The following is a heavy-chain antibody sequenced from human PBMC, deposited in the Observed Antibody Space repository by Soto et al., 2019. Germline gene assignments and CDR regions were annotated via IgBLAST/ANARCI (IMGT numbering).Heavy chain of an antibody. V-gene: IGHV2-5*01. D-gene: IGHD2-15*01. CDR3: AHSYEYCSGGSCSWFDP. CDR1: GFSLSTSGVG. Sequence: QITLKESGPTLVKPTQTLTLTCTFSGFSLSTSGVGVGWIRQPPGKALEWLALIYWNDDKRYSPSLKSRLTITKDTYKNQVVLTMTNMDPVDTATYYCAHSYEYCSGGSCSWFDPWGQGTLVTVSS. CDR2: IYWNDDK. J-gene: IGHJ5*02.